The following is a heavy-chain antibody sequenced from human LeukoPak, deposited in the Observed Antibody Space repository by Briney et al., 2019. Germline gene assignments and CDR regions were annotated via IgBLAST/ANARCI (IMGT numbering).Heavy chain of an antibody. Sequence: GASVKVSCKASGYSFADYYMHWVRQAPGQGLEWMGWINTNTGNPTYAQGFTGRFVFSLDTSVSTAYLQISSLKAEDTAVYYCARASDTYDFWSGYSNFDYWGQGTLVTVSS. J-gene: IGHJ4*02. CDR3: ARASDTYDFWSGYSNFDY. CDR2: INTNTGNP. D-gene: IGHD3-3*01. V-gene: IGHV7-4-1*02. CDR1: GYSFADYY.